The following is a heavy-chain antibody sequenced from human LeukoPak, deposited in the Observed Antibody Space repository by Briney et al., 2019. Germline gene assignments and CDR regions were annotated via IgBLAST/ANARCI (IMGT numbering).Heavy chain of an antibody. D-gene: IGHD6-13*01. Sequence: GGSLRLSCAASGFTFSSYAMSWVRQAPGKGLEWVSAISGSGGSTYYADSVKGRFTISRDNSKNTLYLQMNSLRAEDTAVYYCAKVGGSSSWSSYFDYWGQGTLVTVSS. V-gene: IGHV3-23*01. CDR3: AKVGGSSSWSSYFDY. CDR1: GFTFSSYA. CDR2: ISGSGGST. J-gene: IGHJ4*02.